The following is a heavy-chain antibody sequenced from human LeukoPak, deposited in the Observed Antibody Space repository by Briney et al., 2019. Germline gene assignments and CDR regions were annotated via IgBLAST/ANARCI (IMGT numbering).Heavy chain of an antibody. CDR3: AKESRRGYSYGLMDV. CDR1: GFTFSSYA. Sequence: GGSLRLSCAASGFTFSSYALSWVRQAPGKGLEWVSAISGSGGSTYYADSVKGRFTISRDNSKNTLYLQMNSLRAEDTAVYYCAKESRRGYSYGLMDVWGQGTTVTVSS. J-gene: IGHJ6*02. D-gene: IGHD5-18*01. V-gene: IGHV3-23*01. CDR2: ISGSGGST.